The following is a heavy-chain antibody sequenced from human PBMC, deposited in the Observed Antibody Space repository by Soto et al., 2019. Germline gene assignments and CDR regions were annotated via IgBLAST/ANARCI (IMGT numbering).Heavy chain of an antibody. CDR3: ANLGTEGDWTFYY. CDR1: GFTFNSFA. J-gene: IGHJ4*02. D-gene: IGHD1-1*01. V-gene: IGHV3-23*01. Sequence: VGFLRLSCVASGFTFNSFAMSWVRQAPGKGLEWVSAISGRGAGTYYADSVKGRFTISRDNSKNTLYLQMNSLRAEDTAVYYCANLGTEGDWTFYYWGQGTLVTVSS. CDR2: ISGRGAGT.